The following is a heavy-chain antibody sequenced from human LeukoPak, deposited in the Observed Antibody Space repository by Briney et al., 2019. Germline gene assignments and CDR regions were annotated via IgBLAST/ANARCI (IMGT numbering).Heavy chain of an antibody. CDR2: INPNSGGT. Sequence: GASVKVSCKASGYTFTGYYMHWVRQAPGQGLEWMGWINPNSGGTNYAQKFQGRVTMTRDTSISTAYMELSRLRSDDTAVYYCARVSRGQSRWLQRGFDYWGQGTLVTVSS. CDR3: ARVSRGQSRWLQRGFDY. D-gene: IGHD5-24*01. J-gene: IGHJ4*02. CDR1: GYTFTGYY. V-gene: IGHV1-2*02.